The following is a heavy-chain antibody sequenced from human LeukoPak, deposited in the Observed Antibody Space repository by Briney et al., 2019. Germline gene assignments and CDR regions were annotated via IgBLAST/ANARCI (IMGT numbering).Heavy chain of an antibody. J-gene: IGHJ4*02. D-gene: IGHD6-6*01. CDR1: GFTFSSYA. CDR2: ISGSGGST. CDR3: AKISAYSSSSHFDY. V-gene: IGHV3-23*01. Sequence: PGGSLRLSCAASGFTFSSYAMSWVRQAPGKGLEWVSAISGSGGSTHYADSVKGRFTISRGNSKNTLYLQMNSLRAEDTAVYYCAKISAYSSSSHFDYWGQGTLVTVSS.